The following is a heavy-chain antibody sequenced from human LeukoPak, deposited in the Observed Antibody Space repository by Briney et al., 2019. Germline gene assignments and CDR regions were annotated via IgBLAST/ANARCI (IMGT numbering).Heavy chain of an antibody. CDR1: GLTLSDHI. CDR3: TRDGGDSGNTAFDI. J-gene: IGHJ3*02. D-gene: IGHD3-16*01. CDR2: SRRKSQSYTT. Sequence: PGGSLRLSCTGSGLTLSDHITDWVRQAPGKGLEWVGRSRRKSQSYTTEYAASVKDRFTISRDDSKNSLHLQMNSLKTEDTAVYFCTRDGGDSGNTAFDIWGQGTMVTVSS. V-gene: IGHV3-72*01.